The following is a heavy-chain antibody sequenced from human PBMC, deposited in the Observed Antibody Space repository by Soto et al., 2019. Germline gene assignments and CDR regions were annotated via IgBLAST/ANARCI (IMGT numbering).Heavy chain of an antibody. J-gene: IGHJ4*02. Sequence: ASVKVSCKASGYTFTSYAMHWVRQAPGQRLEWMGRINAGNGNTKYSQKFQGRVTVTRNTSISTVYMELSGLRPDDTAVYYCARRKERSGPHYFDYWGQGSQVTVSS. D-gene: IGHD6-25*01. CDR3: ARRKERSGPHYFDY. CDR2: INAGNGNT. CDR1: GYTFTSYA. V-gene: IGHV1-3*01.